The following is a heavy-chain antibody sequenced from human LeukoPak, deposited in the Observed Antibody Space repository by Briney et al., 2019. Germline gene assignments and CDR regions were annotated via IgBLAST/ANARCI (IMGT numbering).Heavy chain of an antibody. J-gene: IGHJ4*02. CDR1: GFTFSSYA. CDR3: AKDVVVTALFGSRRSSTDY. D-gene: IGHD2-21*02. Sequence: GGSLRLPCAASGFTFSSYAMSWVRQAPGKGLEWVSAISGSGGSTYYADSVKGRFTISRDNSKNTLYLQMNSLRAEDTAVYYCAKDVVVTALFGSRRSSTDYWGQGTLVTVSS. CDR2: ISGSGGST. V-gene: IGHV3-23*01.